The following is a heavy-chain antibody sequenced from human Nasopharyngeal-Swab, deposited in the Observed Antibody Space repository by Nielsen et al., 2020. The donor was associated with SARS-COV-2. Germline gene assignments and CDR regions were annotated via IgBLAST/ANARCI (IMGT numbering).Heavy chain of an antibody. V-gene: IGHV3-30*14. D-gene: IGHD1-26*01. CDR1: GFTFSTYA. J-gene: IGHJ4*02. CDR3: ASSLPGSYEAYFEH. Sequence: GESLKISCAASGFTFSTYAMHWVRQAPGKGLEWVAVIGHDGNNKIYADSVKGRFTISRDNSKNTLFLQMDSLTTDDTAVYYCASSLPGSYEAYFEHWGQGSLVTVSS. CDR2: IGHDGNNK.